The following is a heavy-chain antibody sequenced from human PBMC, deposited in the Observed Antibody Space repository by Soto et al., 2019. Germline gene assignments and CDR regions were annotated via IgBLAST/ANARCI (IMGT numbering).Heavy chain of an antibody. CDR3: ARYIEYYYDSSGYSSFDY. D-gene: IGHD3-22*01. Sequence: QGHEWMGGIIPIFGTANYSQKFQGRVTITADESTSTAYMELSSLRSEDTAVYYCARYIEYYYDSSGYSSFDYWGQGALVTVSS. V-gene: IGHV1-69*01. J-gene: IGHJ4*02. CDR2: IIPIFGTA.